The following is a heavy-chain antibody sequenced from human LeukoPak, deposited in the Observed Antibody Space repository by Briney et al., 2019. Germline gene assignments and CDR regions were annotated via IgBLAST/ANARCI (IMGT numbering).Heavy chain of an antibody. CDR1: GFTFDDYA. Sequence: PGGSLRLSCAASGFTFDDYAMHWVRQAPGKGLEWVSGISWNSGSIGYADSVKGRFTISRDNAKNSLYLQMNSLRAEDMALYYCAKDWDSSSFYYFDYWGQGTLVTVSS. CDR3: AKDWDSSSFYYFDY. CDR2: ISWNSGSI. V-gene: IGHV3-9*03. J-gene: IGHJ4*02. D-gene: IGHD6-13*01.